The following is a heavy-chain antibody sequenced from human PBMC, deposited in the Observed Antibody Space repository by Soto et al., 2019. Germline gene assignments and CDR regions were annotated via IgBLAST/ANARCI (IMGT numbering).Heavy chain of an antibody. V-gene: IGHV6-1*01. D-gene: IGHD3-3*01. Sequence: PSQTLSLTWAISGDSVSSNSAAWNWIRQSPSRGLEWLGRTYYRSKWYNDYAVSVKSRITINPDTSKNQFSLQLNSVTPEDTAVYYCARDRGYYDFWSGYPYYYGMDVWGQGTTVTVSS. CDR3: ARDRGYYDFWSGYPYYYGMDV. J-gene: IGHJ6*02. CDR1: GDSVSSNSAA. CDR2: TYYRSKWYN.